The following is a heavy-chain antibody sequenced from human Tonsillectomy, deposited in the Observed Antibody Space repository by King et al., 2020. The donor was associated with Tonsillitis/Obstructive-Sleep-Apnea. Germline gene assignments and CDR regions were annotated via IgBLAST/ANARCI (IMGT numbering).Heavy chain of an antibody. CDR2: ISGSGGST. Sequence: VQLVESGGGLVQPGGSLRLSCAASGFTFSSYAMSWVRQAPGKGLEWVSAISGSGGSTYYADSVKGRFNISRDNSKNTLYLQMNSLRAEDTAVYYCAKGHRYCSSTSCAIGYWGQGTLVTVSS. CDR3: AKGHRYCSSTSCAIGY. J-gene: IGHJ4*02. V-gene: IGHV3-23*04. D-gene: IGHD2-2*01. CDR1: GFTFSSYA.